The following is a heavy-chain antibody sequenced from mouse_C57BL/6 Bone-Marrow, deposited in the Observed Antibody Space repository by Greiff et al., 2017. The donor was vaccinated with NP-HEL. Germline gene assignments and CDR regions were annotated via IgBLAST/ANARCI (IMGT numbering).Heavy chain of an antibody. CDR1: GYTFTDYY. V-gene: IGHV1-19*01. Sequence: EVKLQESGPVLVKPGASVKMSCKASGYTFTDYYMNWVKQSHGKSLEWIGVINPYNGGTSYNQKFKGKATLTVDTSSSTAYMELNSLTSEDSAVYYCARCGWDYWGQGTTLTVSS. D-gene: IGHD1-1*02. CDR2: INPYNGGT. CDR3: ARCGWDY. J-gene: IGHJ2*01.